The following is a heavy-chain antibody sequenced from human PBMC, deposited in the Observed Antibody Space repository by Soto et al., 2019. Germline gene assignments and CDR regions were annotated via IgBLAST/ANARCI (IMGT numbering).Heavy chain of an antibody. CDR3: AITGGYSHY. D-gene: IGHD2-8*02. J-gene: IGHJ4*02. CDR2: ISGSGGST. V-gene: IGHV3-23*01. CDR1: GFTFSSHA. Sequence: EVQLLESGGGLVQPGGSLRLSCAASGFTFSSHAMSWVRQAPGKGLEWVSAISGSGGSTYYADAVKGRFTISRDSSKNTLYLQMNSLRAEDTDVYYCAITGGYSHYWGQGTLVTVSS.